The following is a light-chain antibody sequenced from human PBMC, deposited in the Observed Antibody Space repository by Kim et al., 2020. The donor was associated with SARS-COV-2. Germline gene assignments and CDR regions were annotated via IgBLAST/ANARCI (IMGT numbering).Light chain of an antibody. J-gene: IGLJ2*01. CDR3: QAWDRSTAV. CDR1: KLGDKY. V-gene: IGLV3-1*01. CDR2: QDN. Sequence: SVVPGQTANIPCSGDKLGDKYAFLYQQKPGQSPVLVIYQDNKRPSGIPERFSGSNSANTATLTISGTQAMDEADYYCQAWDRSTAVFGGGTQLTVL.